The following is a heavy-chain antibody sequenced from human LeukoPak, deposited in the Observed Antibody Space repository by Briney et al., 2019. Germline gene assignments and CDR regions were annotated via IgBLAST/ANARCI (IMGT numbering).Heavy chain of an antibody. D-gene: IGHD2-2*01. V-gene: IGHV3-15*01. Sequence: GGSLRLSCEGSGFNFGKAWMSWGRHVPGKGLEWVGRIMTDSEGGTIDYGASVKGRFTISRDDSKAMLYLQMSGLQSDDTGIYYCTTGLGRTNDDYWGQGTLVTVSS. CDR1: GFNFGKAW. CDR2: IMTDSEGGTI. CDR3: TTGLGRTNDDY. J-gene: IGHJ4*02.